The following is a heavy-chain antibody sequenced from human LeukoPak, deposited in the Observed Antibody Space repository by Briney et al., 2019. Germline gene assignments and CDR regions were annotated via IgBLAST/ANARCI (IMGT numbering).Heavy chain of an antibody. CDR1: GFTFSTYW. J-gene: IGHJ4*02. CDR3: ARGDSSSWYFNY. Sequence: GGSLRLSCAASGFTFSTYWMHWVRQPPGKGLEWVAVIWYDGSNSYYADSVKGRFTISRDNSKNTLYLQMNSLRAEDTAVYYCARGDSSSWYFNYWGQGTLVTVSS. D-gene: IGHD6-13*01. V-gene: IGHV3-33*08. CDR2: IWYDGSNS.